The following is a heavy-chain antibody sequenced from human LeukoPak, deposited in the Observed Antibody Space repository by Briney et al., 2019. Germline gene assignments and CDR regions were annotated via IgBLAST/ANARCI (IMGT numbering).Heavy chain of an antibody. CDR3: ARFETCTSTTCDDTFDI. D-gene: IGHD2-2*01. CDR2: ISSRGSSI. CDR1: GFTFRSYS. Sequence: PGGSLRLSCAASGFTFRSYSLNWVRQAPGKGLELVSSISSRGSSIYYADSVKGRFTISRDNAKTSLYLQMNNLRAEDTAVYYCARFETCTSTTCDDTFDIWGQGTVVTVSS. J-gene: IGHJ3*02. V-gene: IGHV3-21*01.